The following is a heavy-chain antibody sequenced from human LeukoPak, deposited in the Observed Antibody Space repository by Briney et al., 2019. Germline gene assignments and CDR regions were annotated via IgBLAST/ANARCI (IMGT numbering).Heavy chain of an antibody. CDR3: ARDLKGSGVFDY. D-gene: IGHD3-10*01. J-gene: IGHJ4*02. V-gene: IGHV3-11*06. Sequence: GESLRLSCAASGFTFSDYYMSWIRQAPGKGLEWVSYISSSSSYTNYADSVKGRFTISRDNAKNSLYLQMNSLRAEDTAVYYCARDLKGSGVFDYWGQGTLVTVSS. CDR1: GFTFSDYY. CDR2: ISSSSSYT.